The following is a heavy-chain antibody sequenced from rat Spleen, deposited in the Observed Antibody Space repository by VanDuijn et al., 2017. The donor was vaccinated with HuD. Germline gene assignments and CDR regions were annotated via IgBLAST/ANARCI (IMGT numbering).Heavy chain of an antibody. CDR1: GFISSSYW. J-gene: IGHJ2*01. V-gene: IGHV5-58*01. Sequence: EVQLVETGGGLVQPGRSLKLSCVGSGFISSSYWMYWVRQAPGKGLEWVSSITPGGSTTYYPDSVKGRFTISRDNAESIVYLQMNSLKSEDTATYYCARRYYGYTYFDYWGQGVMVTVSS. CDR2: ITPGGSTT. CDR3: ARRYYGYTYFDY. D-gene: IGHD1-6*01.